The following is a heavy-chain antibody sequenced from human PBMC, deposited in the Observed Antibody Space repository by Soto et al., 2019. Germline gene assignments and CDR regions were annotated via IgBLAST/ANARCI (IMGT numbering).Heavy chain of an antibody. D-gene: IGHD2-15*01. CDR1: GFTFSNAW. J-gene: IGHJ3*02. CDR3: TTDSTDIVVVVAATPFAFDI. V-gene: IGHV3-15*01. Sequence: EVQLVESGGGLVKPGGFLRLSCAASGFTFSNAWMSWVRQAPGKGLEWVGRIKSKTDGGTTDYAAPVKGRFTISRDDSKNTLYLQMNSLKTEDTAVYYCTTDSTDIVVVVAATPFAFDIWGQGTMVTVSS. CDR2: IKSKTDGGTT.